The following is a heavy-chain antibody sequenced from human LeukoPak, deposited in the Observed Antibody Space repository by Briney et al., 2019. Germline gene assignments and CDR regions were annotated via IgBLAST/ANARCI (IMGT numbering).Heavy chain of an antibody. Sequence: GGSLRLPCAASGFTFSSYAMSWVRQAPGKGLEWVSAISGSGGSTYYADSVKGRFTISRDNSKNTLYLQMNSLRAEDTAVYYCAKDTNYYGSGSLDYWGQGTLVTVSS. CDR3: AKDTNYYGSGSLDY. CDR1: GFTFSSYA. V-gene: IGHV3-23*01. D-gene: IGHD3-10*01. J-gene: IGHJ4*02. CDR2: ISGSGGST.